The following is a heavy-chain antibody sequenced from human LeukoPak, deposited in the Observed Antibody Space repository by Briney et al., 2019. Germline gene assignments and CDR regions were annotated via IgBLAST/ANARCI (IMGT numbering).Heavy chain of an antibody. CDR2: MNPNSGNT. CDR1: GYTFTNYA. CDR3: ARGIVAGLRYYYYGMDV. V-gene: IGHV1-8*02. Sequence: ASVKVSCKASGYTFTNYAIHWVRQAPGQGLEWVGWMNPNSGNTGYAQKFQGRVTMTRNTSISTAYMELSSLRSEDTAVYYCARGIVAGLRYYYYGMDVWGQGTTVTVSS. J-gene: IGHJ6*02. D-gene: IGHD5-12*01.